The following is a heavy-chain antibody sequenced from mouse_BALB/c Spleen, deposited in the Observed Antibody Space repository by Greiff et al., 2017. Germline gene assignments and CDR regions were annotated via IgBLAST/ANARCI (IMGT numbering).Heavy chain of an antibody. CDR1: GFTFSSFG. CDR2: ISSGSSTI. CDR3: ARWGYGSSYFDY. D-gene: IGHD1-1*01. V-gene: IGHV5-17*02. J-gene: IGHJ2*01. Sequence: EVKLVESGGGLVQPGGSRKLSCAASGFTFSSFGMHWVRQAPEKGLEWVAYISSGSSTIYYADTVKGRFTISRDNPKNTLFLQMTSLRSEDTAMYYCARWGYGSSYFDYWGQGTTLTVSS.